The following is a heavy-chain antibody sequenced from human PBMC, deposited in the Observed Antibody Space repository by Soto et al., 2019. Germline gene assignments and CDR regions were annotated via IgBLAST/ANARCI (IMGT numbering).Heavy chain of an antibody. CDR1: GGTFSSYA. V-gene: IGHV1-69*13. J-gene: IGHJ6*02. Sequence: VKVSCKASGGTFSSYAISWVRQAPGQGLEWMGGIIPIFGTANYAQKFQGRVTITADESTSTAYMELSSLRSEDTAVYYCARDDAGHIVATSLVLNYYGMDVWGQGTTVTVSS. CDR2: IIPIFGTA. D-gene: IGHD5-12*01. CDR3: ARDDAGHIVATSLVLNYYGMDV.